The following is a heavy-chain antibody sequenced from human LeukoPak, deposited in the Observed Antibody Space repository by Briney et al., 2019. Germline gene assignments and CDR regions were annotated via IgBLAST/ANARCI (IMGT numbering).Heavy chain of an antibody. CDR2: ISGSGGST. D-gene: IGHD2-15*01. CDR1: GFTFSSYA. Sequence: GGSLRLSCAASGFTFSSYAMSWVRQAPGKGLEGVSAISGSGGSTYYADSVKGRFTISRDNSKNTLYLQMNSLRAEDTAVYYCAKDLSFGWYYFDYWGQGTLVTVSS. CDR3: AKDLSFGWYYFDY. J-gene: IGHJ4*02. V-gene: IGHV3-23*01.